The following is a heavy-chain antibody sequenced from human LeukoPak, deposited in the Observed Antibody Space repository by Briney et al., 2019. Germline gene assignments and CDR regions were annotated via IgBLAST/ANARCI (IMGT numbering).Heavy chain of an antibody. J-gene: IGHJ3*02. CDR1: GGSVSSGSYY. Sequence: SETLSLTCTVSGGSVSSGSYYWSWIRQPPGKGLEWIGYIYYSGSTNYNPSLKSRVTMSVDTSKNQFSLKLSSVTAADTAVYYCARADCSGGSCYAFDIWGEGTMVTVSS. D-gene: IGHD2-15*01. CDR2: IYYSGST. V-gene: IGHV4-61*01. CDR3: ARADCSGGSCYAFDI.